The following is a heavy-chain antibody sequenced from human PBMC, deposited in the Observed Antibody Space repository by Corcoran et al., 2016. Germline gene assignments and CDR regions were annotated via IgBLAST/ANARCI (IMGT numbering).Heavy chain of an antibody. J-gene: IGHJ6*02. CDR1: GYTFTSYY. V-gene: IGHV1-46*01. CDR3: ARDRLSQGMITFGGPPYGMDV. CDR2: INPSGGSK. D-gene: IGHD3-16*01. Sequence: QVQLVQSGAEVKKPGASVKVSCKASGYTFTSYYMHWVRQAPGQGLEWMGIINPSGGSKSYAQKFQGRVTMTRDTSTSTVYMELSSLRSEDTAVYYCARDRLSQGMITFGGPPYGMDVWGQGTTVTVSS.